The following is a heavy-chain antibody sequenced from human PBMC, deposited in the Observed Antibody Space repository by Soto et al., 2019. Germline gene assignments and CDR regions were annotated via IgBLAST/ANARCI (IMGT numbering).Heavy chain of an antibody. CDR3: ARGQVASLRGGMDV. Sequence: SETLSLTCAVYGGSFSGYYWSWIRQPPGKGLEWIGEINHSGSTNYNPSLKSRVTISVDTSKNQFSLKLSSVTAADTAVYYCARGQVASLRGGMDVWGQGTTVTVSS. CDR1: GGSFSGYY. D-gene: IGHD5-12*01. CDR2: INHSGST. J-gene: IGHJ6*02. V-gene: IGHV4-34*01.